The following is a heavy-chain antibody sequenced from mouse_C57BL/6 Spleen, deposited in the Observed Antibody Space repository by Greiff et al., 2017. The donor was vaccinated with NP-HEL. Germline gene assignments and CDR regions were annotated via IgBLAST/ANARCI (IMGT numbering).Heavy chain of an antibody. J-gene: IGHJ2*01. Sequence: VQLQQSGAELASPGASVTLSCKASGYTFTDYIMNWVKKRPGQGLEWIGGIYPVSGETNYNQKFMGKATFTVDRSSRTAYMVMNSLTSEDSTGFYWGREGYDGYFDYWGKGTTLTVSS. CDR2: IYPVSGET. D-gene: IGHD2-3*01. CDR1: GYTFTDYI. CDR3: GREGYDGYFDY. V-gene: IGHV1-11*01.